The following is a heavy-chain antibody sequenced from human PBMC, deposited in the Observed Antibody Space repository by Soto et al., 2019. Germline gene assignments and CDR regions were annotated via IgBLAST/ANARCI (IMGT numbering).Heavy chain of an antibody. J-gene: IGHJ3*02. Sequence: GGSLRLSCAASGFTFSSYGMHWVRRAPGKGLEWVAVISYDGSNKYYADSVKGRFTISRDNSKNTLYLQMNSLRAEDTAVYYCAKQGVGSSGWYLDIWGQGTMVTVSS. V-gene: IGHV3-30*18. CDR1: GFTFSSYG. D-gene: IGHD6-19*01. CDR2: ISYDGSNK. CDR3: AKQGVGSSGWYLDI.